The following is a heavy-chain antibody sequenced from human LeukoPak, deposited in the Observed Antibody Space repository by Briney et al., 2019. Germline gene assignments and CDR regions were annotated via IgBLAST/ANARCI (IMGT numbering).Heavy chain of an antibody. J-gene: IGHJ6*04. Sequence: GGSLRLSCAASGFIFNNNFMSWVRQAPGKGLEWVSYISSSGSTIYYADSVKGRFTISRDNAKNSLYLQMNSLRAEDTAVYYCAELGITMIGGVWGKGTTVTISS. CDR1: GFIFNNNF. CDR2: ISSSGSTI. CDR3: AELGITMIGGV. V-gene: IGHV3-48*03. D-gene: IGHD3-10*02.